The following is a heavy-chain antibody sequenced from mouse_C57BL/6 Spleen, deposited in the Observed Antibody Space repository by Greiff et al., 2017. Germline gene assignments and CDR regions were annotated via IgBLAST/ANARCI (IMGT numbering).Heavy chain of an antibody. J-gene: IGHJ3*01. CDR1: GYTFTDYY. CDR3: AMEAWFAY. Sequence: VQLKESGPVLVKPGASVKMSCKASGYTFTDYYMNWVKQSHGKSLEWIGVINPYNGGTSYNQKFKGKATLTVDKSSSTAYMELNSLTSEDSAVYYCAMEAWFAYWGQGTLVTVSA. CDR2: INPYNGGT. V-gene: IGHV1-19*01.